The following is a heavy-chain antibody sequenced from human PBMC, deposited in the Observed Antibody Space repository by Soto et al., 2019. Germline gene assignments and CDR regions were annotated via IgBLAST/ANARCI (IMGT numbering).Heavy chain of an antibody. CDR3: ARGFDFWSGYRDYFDY. J-gene: IGHJ4*02. Sequence: PGGSLRLSCAASGFTFSSYGMHWVRQAPGKGLEWVAVIWYDGSNKYYADSVKGRFTISRDNSKNTLYLQMNSLRAEDTAVYYCARGFDFWSGYRDYFDYWGQGTLVTVSS. CDR2: IWYDGSNK. V-gene: IGHV3-33*01. CDR1: GFTFSSYG. D-gene: IGHD3-3*01.